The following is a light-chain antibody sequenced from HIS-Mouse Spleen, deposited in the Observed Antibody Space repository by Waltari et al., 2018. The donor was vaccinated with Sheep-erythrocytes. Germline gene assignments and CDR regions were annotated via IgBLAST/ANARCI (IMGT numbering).Light chain of an antibody. CDR2: EGS. Sequence: GQSITISCTGPSSDVGSYNLVSWYQQHPGKAPKLMIYEGSKRPSGVSNRFSGSKSGNTASLTISGLQAEDEADYYCCSYAGSSTWVFGGGTKLTVL. CDR3: CSYAGSSTWV. CDR1: SSDVGSYNL. V-gene: IGLV2-23*01. J-gene: IGLJ3*02.